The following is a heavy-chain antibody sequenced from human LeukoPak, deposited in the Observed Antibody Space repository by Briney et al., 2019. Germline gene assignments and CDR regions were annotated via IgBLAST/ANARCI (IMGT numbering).Heavy chain of an antibody. V-gene: IGHV1-18*01. CDR2: ISAYNGNT. Sequence: GASVKVSCKAPGYTFTSYGISWVRQAPGQGLEWMGWISAYNGNTNYAQNLQGRVTMTIDTSTSTAYMELRSLRSDDTAVYYCARDPAFRGAQMEYWGQGTLVTVSS. J-gene: IGHJ4*02. CDR3: ARDPAFRGAQMEY. CDR1: GYTFTSYG. D-gene: IGHD3-10*01.